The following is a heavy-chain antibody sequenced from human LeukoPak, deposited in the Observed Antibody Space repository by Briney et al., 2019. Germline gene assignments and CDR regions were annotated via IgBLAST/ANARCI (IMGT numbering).Heavy chain of an antibody. CDR1: GGSFSGYY. D-gene: IGHD2-2*01. CDR2: INHSGST. V-gene: IGHV4-34*01. CDR3: ARGTTRYCSSTSCYASCFDY. J-gene: IGHJ4*02. Sequence: SETLSLTCAVYGGSFSGYYWSWIRQPPGKGLEWIGEINHSGSTNYNPSLKSRVTISVDTSKNQFSLKLSSVTAADTAVYYCARGTTRYCSSTSCYASCFDYWGQGTLVTVSS.